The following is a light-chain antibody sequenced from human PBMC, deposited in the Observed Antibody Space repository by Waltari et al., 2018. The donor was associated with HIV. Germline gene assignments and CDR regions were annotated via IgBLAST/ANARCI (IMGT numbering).Light chain of an antibody. CDR2: DNT. V-gene: IGLV1-40*01. J-gene: IGLJ3*02. Sequence: QSVLTQPPSVSGAPGQRVTISCTGSSSNTGAGYAVHWYQQLPGTAPRLLIYDNTMRPAGVPDRFSGSKSGTSASLAIAGLQDEDEAVYYCQSYDRSLSVWVFGGGTKVTVL. CDR1: SSNTGAGYA. CDR3: QSYDRSLSVWV.